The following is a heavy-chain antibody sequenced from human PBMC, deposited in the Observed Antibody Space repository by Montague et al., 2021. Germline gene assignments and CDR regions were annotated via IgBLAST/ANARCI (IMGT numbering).Heavy chain of an antibody. Sequence: SETLSLTCTVTGGSISEFYWSWIRQSPEKGLEWIGYIYDSGTTNXNHYLKSRVTISADTSMNQFSLNLRSVTAADTAVYFCARRLEIRAPFDYWGQGTLVTVSS. CDR1: GGSISEFY. D-gene: IGHD1-1*01. CDR3: ARRLEIRAPFDY. J-gene: IGHJ4*02. CDR2: IYDSGTT. V-gene: IGHV4-59*08.